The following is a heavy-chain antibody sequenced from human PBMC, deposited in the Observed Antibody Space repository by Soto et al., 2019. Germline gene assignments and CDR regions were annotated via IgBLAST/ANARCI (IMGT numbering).Heavy chain of an antibody. V-gene: IGHV1-3*01. CDR3: ARENQPRGLYFHYYGAAV. CDR2: INAGDGDT. D-gene: IGHD2-2*01. J-gene: IGHJ6*02. Sequence: ASVKVSCKTSGYTLISYAMHWVRQAPGQRLEWMGWINAGDGDTKSSQKFQGRVTITRATFANTAYMEVSSRRSEDTAIYYCARENQPRGLYFHYYGAAVWGQGTTVTVSS. CDR1: GYTLISYA.